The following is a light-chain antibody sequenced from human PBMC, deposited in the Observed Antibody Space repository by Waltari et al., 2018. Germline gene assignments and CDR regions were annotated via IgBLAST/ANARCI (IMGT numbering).Light chain of an antibody. V-gene: IGLV2-14*03. CDR3: SSRTNSITWV. CDR1: SSDFGANKY. CDR2: DVT. Sequence: QSALTQPASVSGSPGQSITISCTATSSDFGANKYVPWYQQHPGKAPKVVIYDVTERPSGVSNRFSGSKSCSTASLTISGLQTEDEADYYCSSRTNSITWVFGGGTKVTVL. J-gene: IGLJ3*02.